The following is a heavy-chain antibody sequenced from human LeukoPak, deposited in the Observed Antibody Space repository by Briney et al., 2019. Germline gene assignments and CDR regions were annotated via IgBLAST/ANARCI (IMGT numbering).Heavy chain of an antibody. CDR1: GYTLTELS. Sequence: ASVKVSCKVPGYTLTELSMHWVRQAPGKGLEWMGGFDPEDGETIYAQKFQGRVTMTEDTSTDTAYMELSSLRSEDTAVYYCGTMRGNPGAFDIWGQGTMVTVSS. V-gene: IGHV1-24*01. CDR3: GTMRGNPGAFDI. CDR2: FDPEDGET. D-gene: IGHD3-22*01. J-gene: IGHJ3*02.